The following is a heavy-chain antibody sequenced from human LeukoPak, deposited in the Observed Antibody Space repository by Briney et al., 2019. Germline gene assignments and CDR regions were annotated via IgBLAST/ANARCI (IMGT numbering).Heavy chain of an antibody. CDR1: GFTVSSNY. Sequence: GGSLRLSCAASGFTVSSNYMSCVRQAPGKGLECVSVIYSGGSTYYADSVKGRVTLSRDNSKNTLYLQMNSLRAEDTAVYYCARVLAVALDYWGQGTLVTASS. CDR2: IYSGGST. V-gene: IGHV3-53*01. D-gene: IGHD6-19*01. J-gene: IGHJ4*02. CDR3: ARVLAVALDY.